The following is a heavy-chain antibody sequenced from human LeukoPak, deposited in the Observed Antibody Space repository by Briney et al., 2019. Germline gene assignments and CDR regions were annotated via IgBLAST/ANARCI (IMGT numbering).Heavy chain of an antibody. D-gene: IGHD4-17*01. Sequence: PGGSLRLSCAASGFSFSGYGMHWVRQVPGKGLEWVAFIRYDGSTKFYTDSVKGRFAISRDNSKNTLSLQMNSLRTEDTAVYYCAALHTGTFVDYWGQGNLVTVSS. J-gene: IGHJ4*02. CDR2: IRYDGSTK. CDR3: AALHTGTFVDY. CDR1: GFSFSGYG. V-gene: IGHV3-30*02.